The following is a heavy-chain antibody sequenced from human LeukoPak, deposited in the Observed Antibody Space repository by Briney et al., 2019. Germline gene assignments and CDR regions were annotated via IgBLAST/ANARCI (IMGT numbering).Heavy chain of an antibody. V-gene: IGHV4-59*08. D-gene: IGHD3-22*01. CDR1: GGSISSYY. Sequence: PSETLSLTCTVSGGSISSYYWSWIRQPPGKGLEWIGYIYYSGSTNYNPSLKSRVTISVDTSKNQFSLKLSSVTAADTAVYYCARHYDSSGYYSPRAFDIWGQGTMVTVSS. CDR3: ARHYDSSGYYSPRAFDI. CDR2: IYYSGST. J-gene: IGHJ3*02.